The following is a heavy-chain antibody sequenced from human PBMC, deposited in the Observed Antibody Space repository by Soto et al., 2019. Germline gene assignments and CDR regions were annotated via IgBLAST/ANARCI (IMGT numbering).Heavy chain of an antibody. CDR3: ARAHPRNNYYAMDV. J-gene: IGHJ6*02. V-gene: IGHV3-7*01. Sequence: EVQLVESGGGLVQPGGSLRLSCGASGFSFRSYWMTWVRQAPGKGLEWVANINQDGSEKYYVDSVKGRFTFSRDNAKNSVYLQMNSLTVEDTAVYYWARAHPRNNYYAMDVWGQGTTVTGSS. CDR2: INQDGSEK. CDR1: GFSFRSYW.